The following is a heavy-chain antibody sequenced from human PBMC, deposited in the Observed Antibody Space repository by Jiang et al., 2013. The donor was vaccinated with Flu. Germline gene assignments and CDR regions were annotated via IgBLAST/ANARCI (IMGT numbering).Heavy chain of an antibody. J-gene: IGHJ4*02. V-gene: IGHV3-20*04. CDR3: SRGCDYYHNSGSYPRIAYFDY. CDR1: GFTFDDYD. CDR2: INWNGGST. D-gene: IGHD3-22*01. Sequence: VQLLESGGGVVRPGGSLRLSCAASGFTFDDYDMSWVRQAPGKGLEWVSGINWNGGSTGYADSVRGRFTISRDNAKNSLYLQMNSLRAEDTALYYCSRGCDYYHNSGSYPRIAYFDYWGQGTLVTVSS.